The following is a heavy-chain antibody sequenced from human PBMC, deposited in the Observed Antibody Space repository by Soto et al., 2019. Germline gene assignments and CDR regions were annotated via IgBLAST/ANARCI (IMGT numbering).Heavy chain of an antibody. CDR3: ASGYGGY. J-gene: IGHJ1*01. CDR1: ELPFSTYS. D-gene: IGHD4-17*01. Sequence: PGGTLRLSCSVSELPFSTYSMSWVRQAPGKGLEWVSHIGTFGRLIYYADSVKGRFTISRDNARNSLYLQMNSLRDEDTAVYYCASGYGGYWGQGILVTVSS. CDR2: IGTFGRLI. V-gene: IGHV3-48*02.